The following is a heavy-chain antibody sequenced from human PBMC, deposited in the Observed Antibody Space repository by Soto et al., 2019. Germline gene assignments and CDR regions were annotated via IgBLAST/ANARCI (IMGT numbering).Heavy chain of an antibody. CDR2: IPYDGNNK. V-gene: IGHV3-30-3*01. Sequence: QVQLVESGGGVVQPGRSLRLCCAASGFTFSAYAMHWVRQAPGKGLEWVAAIPYDGNNKYYADSVKGRFTISRDNSKNTLYLQMNSLSADDTAVYYCAGYCSSTSCYSRYWGQGALVTVSS. D-gene: IGHD2-2*01. CDR1: GFTFSAYA. J-gene: IGHJ4*02. CDR3: AGYCSSTSCYSRY.